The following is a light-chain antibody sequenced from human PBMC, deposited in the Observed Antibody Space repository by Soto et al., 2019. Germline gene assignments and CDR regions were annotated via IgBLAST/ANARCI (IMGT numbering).Light chain of an antibody. CDR1: QGITNR. CDR3: QQSYSPLWT. V-gene: IGKV1-12*01. J-gene: IGKJ1*01. Sequence: DIQMTQSPSSVSASVGDRVTITCRASQGITNRLAWYQQKPGKAPKLLIYEASSLQSGVPSRISGSGSGTDFTLTISSLQPEDFATYFCQQSYSPLWTFGEGTKVDIK. CDR2: EAS.